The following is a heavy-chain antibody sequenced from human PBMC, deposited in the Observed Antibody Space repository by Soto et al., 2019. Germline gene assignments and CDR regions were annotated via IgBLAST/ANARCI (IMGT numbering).Heavy chain of an antibody. Sequence: GESLKISCAASGFTFSSYGMHWVRQAPGKGLEWVAVISYDGSNKYYADSVKGRFTISRDNSKNTLYLQMNSLRAEDTAVYYCAKDRYSYYDSSGYALFDYWGQGTLVTVSS. CDR1: GFTFSSYG. CDR2: ISYDGSNK. V-gene: IGHV3-30*18. D-gene: IGHD3-22*01. CDR3: AKDRYSYYDSSGYALFDY. J-gene: IGHJ4*02.